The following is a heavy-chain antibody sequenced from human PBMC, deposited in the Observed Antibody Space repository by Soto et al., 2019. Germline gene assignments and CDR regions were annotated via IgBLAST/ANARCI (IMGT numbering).Heavy chain of an antibody. CDR1: GFTFTNYW. CDR3: ARGAGGAYYLDY. CDR2: ISGDGSRT. J-gene: IGHJ4*02. D-gene: IGHD3-10*01. V-gene: IGHV3-74*01. Sequence: EVQLVESGGGLVQPGGSLRLSCATSGFTFTNYWTHWVRQAPGEGLVWVSRISGDGSRTNYSDSVKGRCTTSRDNAKTSLSLQMNSLRADDTAVYYCARGAGGAYYLDYWGQGTLVTVSS.